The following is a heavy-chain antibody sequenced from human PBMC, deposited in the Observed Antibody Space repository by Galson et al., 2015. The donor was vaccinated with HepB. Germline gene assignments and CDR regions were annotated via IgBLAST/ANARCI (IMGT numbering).Heavy chain of an antibody. D-gene: IGHD3-10*01. J-gene: IGHJ3*02. CDR1: GFNFSTYW. CDR2: IHSDGSTT. CDR3: AREGRTYFFNSGTYHRAFDI. Sequence: SLRLSCAASGFNFSTYWMHWVRQAPGKGLVWVSRIHSDGSTTAFADSVRGRFSISRDNAESTLFLQMNSLRVDDTAVYFCAREGRTYFFNSGTYHRAFDIWGQGTVVTVSS. V-gene: IGHV3-74*01.